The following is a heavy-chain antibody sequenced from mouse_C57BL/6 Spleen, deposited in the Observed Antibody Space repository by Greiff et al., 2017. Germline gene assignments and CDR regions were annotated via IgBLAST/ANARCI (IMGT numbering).Heavy chain of an antibody. CDR1: GYTFTSYW. V-gene: IGHV1-53*01. D-gene: IGHD1-1*01. CDR2: INPSNGGT. Sequence: QVQLQQSGTELVKPGASVKLSCKASGYTFTSYWMSWVKQRPGQGLEWIGNINPSNGGTNYNEKFKSKVTLTGDNSASTTYMLLSSLTTDDSTVYYCGGPYYGGHGYFDVWGTGTTVTVSS. CDR3: GGPYYGGHGYFDV. J-gene: IGHJ1*03.